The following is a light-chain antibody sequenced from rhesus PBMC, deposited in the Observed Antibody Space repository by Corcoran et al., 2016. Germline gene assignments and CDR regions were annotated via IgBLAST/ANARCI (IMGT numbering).Light chain of an antibody. V-gene: IGKV3-42*03. CDR1: QTVSSN. CDR3: QQYSDWPLT. J-gene: IGKJ4*01. CDR2: WVY. Sequence: EIVMTQSPATLSLSPGERATLSCRASQTVSSNLAWYQQKPGQAPSLLIYWVYRRATGIPDRFSGSGSGTDFTVTISSLEPEDFAVYYCQQYSDWPLTFGGGTKVEI.